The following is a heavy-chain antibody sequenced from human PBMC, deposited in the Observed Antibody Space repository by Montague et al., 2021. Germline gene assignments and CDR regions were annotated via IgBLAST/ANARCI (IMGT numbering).Heavy chain of an antibody. V-gene: IGHV4-34*01. J-gene: IGHJ4*02. CDR3: VAIKWERQTRNYCEQ. D-gene: IGHD1-26*01. CDR1: VDSFTDYY. CDR2: TNHRGTT. Sequence: SETLSLTCDIYVDSFTDYYWGWIRQTPGKGLEWIGETNHRGTTKSNPSLKTRVSLSLDTSKSQLSLTLQSVTAADTAVYYCVAIKWERQTRNYCEQWGPGILVSVSS.